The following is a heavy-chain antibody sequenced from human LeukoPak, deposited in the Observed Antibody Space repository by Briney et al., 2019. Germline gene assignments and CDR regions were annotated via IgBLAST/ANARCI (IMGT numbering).Heavy chain of an antibody. CDR2: ISSDGNNK. V-gene: IGHV3-30*18. CDR3: AKDSYDTFGWLDT. D-gene: IGHD3-22*01. CDR1: ELTFSRYG. J-gene: IGHJ5*02. Sequence: PGRSLRLSCAAASELTFSRYGMHWVRQAPGEGLEWLAVISSDGNNKYYAESVKGRFTISRDNSKNTVYLQLNSLRAEDTAIYYCAKDSYDTFGWLDTWGQGTLVTVSS.